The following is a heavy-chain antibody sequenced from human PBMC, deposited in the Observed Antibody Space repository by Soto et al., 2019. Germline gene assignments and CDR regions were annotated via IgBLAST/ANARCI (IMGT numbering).Heavy chain of an antibody. D-gene: IGHD3-3*01. CDR3: ARGDFWSGQHGMDV. J-gene: IGHJ6*02. CDR1: GYPFTSYG. CDR2: TSAYNGNT. Sequence: VKVSCNASGYPFTSYGIIWVRQTPGQGLEWMGWTSAYNGNTNYAQKLQGRVTMTTDTSTSTAYMELRSLRSDDTAVYYCARGDFWSGQHGMDVWGQGTTVTVSS. V-gene: IGHV1-18*01.